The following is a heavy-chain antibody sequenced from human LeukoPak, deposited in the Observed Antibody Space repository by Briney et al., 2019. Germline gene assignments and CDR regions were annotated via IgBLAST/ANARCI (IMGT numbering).Heavy chain of an antibody. CDR1: GFTFSSYA. V-gene: IGHV3-23*01. Sequence: AGGTLRLSCAASGFTFSSYAMSWVRQAPGKGLEWVSAISGSGGSTYYADSVKGRYTISRDNSKNTLYLQMNSLRAEDTAVYYCAKVEQRFPYFDYWGQGTLVTVSS. CDR2: ISGSGGST. J-gene: IGHJ4*02. D-gene: IGHD1/OR15-1a*01. CDR3: AKVEQRFPYFDY.